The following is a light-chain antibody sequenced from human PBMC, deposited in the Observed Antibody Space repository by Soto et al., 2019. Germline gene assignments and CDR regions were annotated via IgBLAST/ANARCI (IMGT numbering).Light chain of an antibody. Sequence: QSALTQPVSVSGSPGQSITISCTGTSSDVGGYNYVSWYQQHPDKAPKLMLYDVSDRPSGVSNRFSGSKSGNMASLTISGLQAEDEADYYCTSYTSSSTYVFGTGTKVTVL. J-gene: IGLJ1*01. CDR2: DVS. V-gene: IGLV2-14*01. CDR3: TSYTSSSTYV. CDR1: SSDVGGYNY.